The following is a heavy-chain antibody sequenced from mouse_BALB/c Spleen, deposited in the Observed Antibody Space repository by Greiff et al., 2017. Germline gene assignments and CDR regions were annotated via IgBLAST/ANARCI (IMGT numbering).Heavy chain of an antibody. Sequence: EVKLMESGPELVKPGASVKMSCKASGYTFTSYVMHWVKQKPGQGLEWIGYINPYNDGTKYNEKFKGKATLTSDKSSSTAYMELSSLTSEDSAVYYCARWKPYYAMDYWGQGTSVTVSS. CDR1: GYTFTSYV. J-gene: IGHJ4*01. CDR3: ARWKPYYAMDY. CDR2: INPYNDGT. V-gene: IGHV1-14*01.